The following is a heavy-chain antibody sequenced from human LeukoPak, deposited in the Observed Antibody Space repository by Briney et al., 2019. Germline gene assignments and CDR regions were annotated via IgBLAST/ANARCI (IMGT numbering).Heavy chain of an antibody. CDR1: GFTFSSYP. J-gene: IGHJ4*02. Sequence: GGSLRLSCAASGFTFSSYPMHWVRQPPGKGLEWVAVILYDGSNNYIADPVKGRFTISRDNSKNTLYLQMNSLRAEDTAVYYCARVGHAGPSYYGSGSYYEFWGQGTLVTVSS. D-gene: IGHD3-10*01. V-gene: IGHV3-30-3*01. CDR2: ILYDGSNN. CDR3: ARVGHAGPSYYGSGSYYEF.